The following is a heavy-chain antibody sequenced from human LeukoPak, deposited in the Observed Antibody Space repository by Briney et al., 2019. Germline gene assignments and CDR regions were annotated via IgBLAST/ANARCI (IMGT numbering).Heavy chain of an antibody. V-gene: IGHV1-2*02. J-gene: IGHJ4*02. CDR3: ARAISDSTGYYAYYFDS. D-gene: IGHD3-22*01. CDR2: INPNSGGT. Sequence: ASMKVSCKASGYTFTGYYMHWVRQAPGQGLEWMGWINPNSGGTNYAQKFQGRVTMTRDTSISTAYMELNSLTSEDTAVYYCARAISDSTGYYAYYFDSWGQGTLVTVSS. CDR1: GYTFTGYY.